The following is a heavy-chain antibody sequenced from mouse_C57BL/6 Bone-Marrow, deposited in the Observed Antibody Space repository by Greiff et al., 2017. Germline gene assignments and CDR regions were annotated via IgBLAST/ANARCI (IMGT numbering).Heavy chain of an antibody. V-gene: IGHV10-1*01. J-gene: IGHJ3*01. CDR1: GFSFNTYA. CDR3: VRDPFAY. Sequence: EVKLMESGGGLVQPKGSLKLSCAASGFSFNTYAMNWVRQAPGKGLEWVARIRSKSNNYATYYADSVKDRFTISRDDSESMLYLQMNNLKTEDTAMYYCVRDPFAYWGQGTRVTVSA. CDR2: IRSKSNNYAT.